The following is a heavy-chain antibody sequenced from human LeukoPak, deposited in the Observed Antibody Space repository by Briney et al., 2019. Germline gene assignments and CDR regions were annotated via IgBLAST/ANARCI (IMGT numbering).Heavy chain of an antibody. D-gene: IGHD5-18*01. Sequence: GGSLRLSCAASGFTFSSYSMNWVRQAPGKGLEWVSSISSSSSYIYYADSVKGRFAISRDNAKSSLYLQMNTLRAEDTAVYYCVRDRRYNYGYSYDYYGMDVWGQGTTDTVSS. CDR2: ISSSSSYI. V-gene: IGHV3-21*01. CDR1: GFTFSSYS. CDR3: VRDRRYNYGYSYDYYGMDV. J-gene: IGHJ6*02.